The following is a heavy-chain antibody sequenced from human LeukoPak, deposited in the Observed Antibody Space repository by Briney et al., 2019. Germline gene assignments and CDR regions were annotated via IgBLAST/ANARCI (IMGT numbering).Heavy chain of an antibody. D-gene: IGHD6-13*01. CDR3: AKVGYSSSWWLGQTDY. Sequence: GGSLRLSCAASGFTFSSYAMSWVRQAPGKGLEWVSAISGSGGSTYYADSVKGRFTISRDNSKNTLYLQMNSLRAEDTAVYYCAKVGYSSSWWLGQTDYWGRGTLVTVSS. J-gene: IGHJ4*02. V-gene: IGHV3-23*01. CDR2: ISGSGGST. CDR1: GFTFSSYA.